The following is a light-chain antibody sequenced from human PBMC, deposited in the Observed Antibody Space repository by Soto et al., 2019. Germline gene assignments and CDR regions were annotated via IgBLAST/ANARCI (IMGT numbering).Light chain of an antibody. J-gene: IGLJ1*01. CDR1: TSDVGSYNL. CDR2: EGS. V-gene: IGLV2-23*01. Sequence: QSALTQPASVSGSPGQSITISCTGTTSDVGSYNLVSWYQQHPGKAPKVMIFEGSKRPSGVSIRFSASKSGNTASLTISGLQAEDEADYYCCSYADSTTYVFGTGPKLTVL. CDR3: CSYADSTTYV.